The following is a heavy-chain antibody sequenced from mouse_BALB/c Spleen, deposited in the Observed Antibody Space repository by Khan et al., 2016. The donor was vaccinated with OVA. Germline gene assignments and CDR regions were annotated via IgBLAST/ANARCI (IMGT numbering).Heavy chain of an antibody. J-gene: IGHJ2*01. CDR1: GYTFINYW. Sequence: VQLQESGAELAKPGASVKMSCKTSGYTFINYWMNWVKQRPGQGLEWIGYINPSTGYTEDNQKFKDKATLTADKSSSTAYMQLSSLTSEDSAVYYCARSGLRWDFDYWGQGTTLTVSS. D-gene: IGHD1-1*01. CDR2: INPSTGYT. CDR3: ARSGLRWDFDY. V-gene: IGHV1-7*01.